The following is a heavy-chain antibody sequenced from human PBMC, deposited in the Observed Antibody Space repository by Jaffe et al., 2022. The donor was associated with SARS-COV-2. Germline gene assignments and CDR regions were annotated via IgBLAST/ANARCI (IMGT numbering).Heavy chain of an antibody. D-gene: IGHD3-22*01. J-gene: IGHJ3*02. V-gene: IGHV3-30-3*01. CDR1: GFTFSSYA. CDR3: ARVPGGYYDSSGYFPLGDI. CDR2: ISYDGSNK. Sequence: QVQLVESGGGVVQPGRSLRLSCAASGFTFSSYAMHWVRQAPGKGLEWVAVISYDGSNKYYADSVKGRFTISRDNSKNTLYLQMNSLRAEDTAVYYCARVPGGYYDSSGYFPLGDIWGQGTMVTVSS.